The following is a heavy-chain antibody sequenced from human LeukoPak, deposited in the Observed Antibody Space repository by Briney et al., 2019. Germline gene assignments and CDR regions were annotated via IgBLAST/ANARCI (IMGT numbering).Heavy chain of an antibody. Sequence: GGSLRLSCAASGFTFSSYGMHWVRQAPGKGLEWVAVIWYDGSNKYYADSVKGRFTISRDNSKNTLYLQMSSLRAEDTAVYYCAKDVQLWTLTDAFDIWGQGTMVTVSS. CDR3: AKDVQLWTLTDAFDI. J-gene: IGHJ3*02. V-gene: IGHV3-33*06. CDR1: GFTFSSYG. CDR2: IWYDGSNK. D-gene: IGHD5-18*01.